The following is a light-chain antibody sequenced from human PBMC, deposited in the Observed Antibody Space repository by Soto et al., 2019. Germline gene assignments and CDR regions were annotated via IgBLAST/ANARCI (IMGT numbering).Light chain of an antibody. CDR2: GNS. J-gene: IGLJ1*01. Sequence: QSVLTQPPSVSGAPGQRVTISCTGSSSNIGAGYDVHWYQQLPGTAPKLLLYGNSNRPSGVPDRFSGSKSGTSASLAITGRQAEDEADYYCQAYDSSRSGSEGFGTGPKLTVL. CDR3: QAYDSSRSGSEG. V-gene: IGLV1-40*01. CDR1: SSNIGAGYD.